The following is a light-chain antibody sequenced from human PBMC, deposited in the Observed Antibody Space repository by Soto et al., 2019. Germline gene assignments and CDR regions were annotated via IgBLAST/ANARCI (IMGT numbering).Light chain of an antibody. CDR1: SSNIGSYT. Sequence: QSVLTQPPSASGTPGQTVTISCSGDSSNIGSYTVNWYEQVPGTAPKLLIYSNNQRPSGVPDRFSGSKSGTSASLAITGLQAEDEAEYYCQSFDSSLSGVFGGGTKLTVL. CDR3: QSFDSSLSGV. CDR2: SNN. J-gene: IGLJ3*02. V-gene: IGLV1-44*01.